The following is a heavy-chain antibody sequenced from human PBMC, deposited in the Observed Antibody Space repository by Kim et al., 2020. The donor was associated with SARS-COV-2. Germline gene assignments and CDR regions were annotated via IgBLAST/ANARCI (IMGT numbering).Heavy chain of an antibody. CDR1: GFTFSSYA. V-gene: IGHV3-30-3*01. Sequence: GGSLRLSCAASGFTFSSYAMHWVRQAPGKGLEWVAVISYDGSNKYYADSVKGRFTISRDNSNNTLYLQMNSLRAEDTAVYYCARLPGIVAEWSHYYYGM. CDR3: ARLPGIVAEWSHYYYGM. D-gene: IGHD6-13*01. J-gene: IGHJ6*01. CDR2: ISYDGSNK.